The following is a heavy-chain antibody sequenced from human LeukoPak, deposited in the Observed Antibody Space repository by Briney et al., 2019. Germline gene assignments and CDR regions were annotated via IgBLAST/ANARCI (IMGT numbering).Heavy chain of an antibody. Sequence: ASVKVSCKASGYTLTSYDINWVRQATGQGLEWMGWINPNSGGTDYAQKFQGRVTMTRDTSVSTAYMELRSLISDDTAIYYCARAADDYNADYWGQGTLVTVSS. V-gene: IGHV1-2*02. CDR1: GYTLTSYD. D-gene: IGHD5-24*01. J-gene: IGHJ4*02. CDR2: INPNSGGT. CDR3: ARAADDYNADY.